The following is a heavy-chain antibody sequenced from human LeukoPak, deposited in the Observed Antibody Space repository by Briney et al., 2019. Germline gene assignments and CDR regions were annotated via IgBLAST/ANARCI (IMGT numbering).Heavy chain of an antibody. V-gene: IGHV3-23*01. CDR3: AKKLPDASSYFDF. Sequence: PGGSLRLSCVASGLTLSNYDTTWVRQVPGKGLEYVSSIGSGGYRFYGGSVKGRFSISRDNSQNTVYLQMNSLRGEDTAIYFCAKKLPDASSYFDFWGQGILVTVSS. D-gene: IGHD6-6*01. CDR1: GLTLSNYD. CDR2: IGSGGYR. J-gene: IGHJ4*02.